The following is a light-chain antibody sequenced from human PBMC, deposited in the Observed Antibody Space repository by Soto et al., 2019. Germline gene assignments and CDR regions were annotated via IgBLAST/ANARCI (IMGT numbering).Light chain of an antibody. CDR2: GDN. V-gene: IGLV1-40*01. Sequence: QSVLTQPPSVSGSPGQRVSISCTGSTSNIGAPYDVHWYQHLPGTAPKLLIYGDNNRPSGVPERFSGSKSGTSASLAITRLQAEDEADYYCQSYDISLHNYVFGTGTKVTVL. CDR3: QSYDISLHNYV. J-gene: IGLJ1*01. CDR1: TSNIGAPYD.